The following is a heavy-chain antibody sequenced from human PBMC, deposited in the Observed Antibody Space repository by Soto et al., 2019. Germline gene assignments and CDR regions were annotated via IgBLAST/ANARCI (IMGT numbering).Heavy chain of an antibody. CDR3: AKGRIRWYHDAFDI. Sequence: PGGSLRRSWAASGSTVSSYCMHWVRQAPGKGLEWVAVISYDGSKKYYADSVKGRFTISRDNSKNTLYLQMNSLRAEGTAVYYCAKGRIRWYHDAFDIWGQGTMVTVSS. J-gene: IGHJ3*02. V-gene: IGHV3-30*18. CDR1: GSTVSSYC. CDR2: ISYDGSKK. D-gene: IGHD2-15*01.